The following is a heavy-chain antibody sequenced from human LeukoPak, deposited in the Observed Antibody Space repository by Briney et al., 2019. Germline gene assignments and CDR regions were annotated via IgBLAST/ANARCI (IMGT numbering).Heavy chain of an antibody. CDR2: IIPSSGGA. CDR3: ARDENPYYYYGMDV. V-gene: IGHV1-2*02. CDR1: GYTFTDYC. J-gene: IGHJ6*02. Sequence: ASVKVSCKASGYTFTDYCVHWVRQAPGQGLEWMGWIIPSSGGANCAQNFQGRVTMTRDTSIATAYMELSRLRSDDTAVYYCARDENPYYYYGMDVWGQGTTVTVSS.